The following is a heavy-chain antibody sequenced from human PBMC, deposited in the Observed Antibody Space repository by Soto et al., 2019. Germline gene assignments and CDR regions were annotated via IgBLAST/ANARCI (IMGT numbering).Heavy chain of an antibody. CDR3: ARGTSLTGVFARDGPVDYYFDY. Sequence: PSETLSLTCAVYGGTFSDHIWTWIRQAPGEDLEWIGEVNHSGTTNYKPALKSRATVTADTPNNQSPLQLRTVTATDTAAYYCARGTSLTGVFARDGPVDYYFDYWSQGTLVTVSS. J-gene: IGHJ4*02. V-gene: IGHV4-34*01. CDR1: GGTFSDHI. CDR2: VNHSGTT. D-gene: IGHD3-3*01.